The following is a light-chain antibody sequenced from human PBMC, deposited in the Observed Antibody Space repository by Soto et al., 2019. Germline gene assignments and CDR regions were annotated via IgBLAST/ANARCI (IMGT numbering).Light chain of an antibody. CDR3: QQYNSWPPIT. J-gene: IGKJ5*01. V-gene: IGKV3-15*01. CDR1: ESVSSN. CDR2: GAS. Sequence: EVVMTQSPATLSASPGERATLSCRASESVSSNLAWYQQRPGQAPRLVIYGASTRATGIPDRFSGGGSGTEFTLTISSLQSEDFAVYYCQQYNSWPPITFGQGTRLEIK.